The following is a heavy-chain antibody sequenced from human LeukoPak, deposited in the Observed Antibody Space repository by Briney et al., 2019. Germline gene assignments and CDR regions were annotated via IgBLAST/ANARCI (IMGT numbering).Heavy chain of an antibody. V-gene: IGHV3-48*03. J-gene: IGHJ4*02. CDR3: ASHPLIVVVTATPYYFDY. CDR1: GFIFGNYE. CDR2: ISSSGSTL. D-gene: IGHD2-21*02. Sequence: GGSLRLSCAVSGFIFGNYEVNWVRQAPGKGLEWVSYISSSGSTLYYVDSVKGRFTISRDNSKNTLYLQMNSLRAEDTAVYYCASHPLIVVVTATPYYFDYWGQGTLVTVSS.